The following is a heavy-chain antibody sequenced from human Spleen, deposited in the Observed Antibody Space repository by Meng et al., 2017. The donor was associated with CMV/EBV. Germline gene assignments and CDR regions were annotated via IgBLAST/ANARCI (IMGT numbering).Heavy chain of an antibody. CDR3: ASSDAGDY. CDR2: ISYDGFNK. Sequence: LSLTCAVYGGSFSGYYWSWIRQPPGKGLEWVAVISYDGFNKYYADSVKGRFTISRDNSKNTLYLQMNSLRGEDTAVYYCASSDAGDYWGQGTLVTVSS. D-gene: IGHD2-8*01. J-gene: IGHJ4*02. V-gene: IGHV3-30-3*01. CDR1: GGSFSGYY.